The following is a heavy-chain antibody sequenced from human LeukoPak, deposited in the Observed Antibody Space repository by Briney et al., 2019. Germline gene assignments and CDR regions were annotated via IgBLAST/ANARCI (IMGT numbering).Heavy chain of an antibody. J-gene: IGHJ6*02. D-gene: IGHD6-19*01. CDR3: ARDKAVAPYYYYGMDV. CDR1: GFTFSSSA. CDR2: ISASGGST. Sequence: GGSLRLSCAASGFTFSSSAMSWVRQVPGKGLEWVSGISASGGSTYYADSVRGRFTISRDNSKNTLYLQMNSLRAEDTAVYYCARDKAVAPYYYYGMDVWGQGTTVTVSS. V-gene: IGHV3-23*01.